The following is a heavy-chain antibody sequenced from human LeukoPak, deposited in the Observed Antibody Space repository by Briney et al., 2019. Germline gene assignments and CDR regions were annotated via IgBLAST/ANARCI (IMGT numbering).Heavy chain of an antibody. J-gene: IGHJ4*02. CDR3: AREGNNYYYDSSGYPFYFDY. CDR1: GFTFSNFA. V-gene: IGHV3-23*01. D-gene: IGHD3-22*01. CDR2: ISDSGGRT. Sequence: PGGSLRLSCAASGFTFSNFAISWVRQAPGKGLEWGSAISDSGGRTYYADSVKGRFTISRDNSKNTLYLQMNSLRAEDTAVYYCAREGNNYYYDSSGYPFYFDYWGQGTLVTVSS.